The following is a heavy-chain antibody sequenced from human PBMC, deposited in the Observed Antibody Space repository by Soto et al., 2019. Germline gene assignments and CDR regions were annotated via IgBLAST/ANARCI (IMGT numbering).Heavy chain of an antibody. V-gene: IGHV1-69*01. CDR1: GGTFSRHA. CDR2: IIPIFGTA. D-gene: IGHD3-22*01. CDR3: ARGWGYDSNDYYYAY. J-gene: IGHJ4*02. Sequence: QVQLVQSGAEVRKPGSSVKVSCKASGGTFSRHAISWVRQAPGKGLEWMGGIIPIFGTANHAQKFQGRVTIIADESTSTGYMELSNLRSEDKAMDYCARGWGYDSNDYYYAYWGQGTLVIVSS.